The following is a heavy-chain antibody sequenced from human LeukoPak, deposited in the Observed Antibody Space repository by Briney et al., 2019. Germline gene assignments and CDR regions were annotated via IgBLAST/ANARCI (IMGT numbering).Heavy chain of an antibody. J-gene: IGHJ4*02. CDR3: ARGAMSFDF. D-gene: IGHD3-16*01. V-gene: IGHV3-21*01. CDR1: GFTFSIYA. CDR2: ISSSSTYI. Sequence: KAGGSLRLSCAASGFTFSIYAMSWVRQAPGKGLEWVSSISSSSTYIYYADSVKGRFTISRDNAKNSLYLQMNSLRAEDTAVYYCARGAMSFDFWGQGTLVTVSS.